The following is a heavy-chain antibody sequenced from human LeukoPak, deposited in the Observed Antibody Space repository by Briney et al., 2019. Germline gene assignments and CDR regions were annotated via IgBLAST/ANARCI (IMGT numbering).Heavy chain of an antibody. J-gene: IGHJ4*02. D-gene: IGHD6-19*01. Sequence: ASVKVSCKASGGTFSSYTISWVRQAPGQGLEWMGGIIPIFGTSNYAQKFQGRVTITADESTSTAYMELSSLRSEDTAVYYCARYYSGWYYFDYWGQGTLVTVSS. CDR3: ARYYSGWYYFDY. V-gene: IGHV1-69*13. CDR2: IIPIFGTS. CDR1: GGTFSSYT.